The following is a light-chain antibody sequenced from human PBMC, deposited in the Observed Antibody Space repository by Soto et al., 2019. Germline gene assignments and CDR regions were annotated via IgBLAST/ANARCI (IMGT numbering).Light chain of an antibody. CDR3: ISYTGSSTSYV. J-gene: IGLJ1*01. CDR1: ISDVGSYNH. Sequence: QSVLTQPSSVSGSPGQSITISCSGTISDVGSYNHVAWYQQFPGKTPKLIIYEVTYRPSGVSHRFYASKSGNTASLTISGLQAEDEADYYCISYTGSSTSYVFGTGTKVTV. CDR2: EVT. V-gene: IGLV2-14*01.